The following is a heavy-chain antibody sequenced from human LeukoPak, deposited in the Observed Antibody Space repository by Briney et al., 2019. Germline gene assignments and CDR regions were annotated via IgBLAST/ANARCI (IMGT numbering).Heavy chain of an antibody. V-gene: IGHV3-23*01. CDR1: GFTFTSYS. CDR3: AKKAQYNGNYPLDY. J-gene: IGHJ4*02. CDR2: TSDRGDYT. Sequence: GGSLRLSCAASGFTFTSYSMSWVRQAPGKGLEWVSGTSDRGDYTYYADSEKGQFTISRDNSKNTLYLQMNSLRAEDTALYFCAKKAQYNGNYPLDYWGQGTLVTVSS. D-gene: IGHD1-26*01.